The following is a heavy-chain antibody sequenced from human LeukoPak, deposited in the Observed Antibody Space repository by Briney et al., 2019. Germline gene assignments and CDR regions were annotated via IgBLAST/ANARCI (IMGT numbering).Heavy chain of an antibody. D-gene: IGHD1-1*01. J-gene: IGHJ4*01. CDR2: RRGNGET. V-gene: IGHV3-23*01. Sequence: GGSLRLTCTASGFSISNYAMSWVRQAPARGPEWDSSRRGNGETFYADSVKGRCTLSRDDSRNTVYLQLNDLRAEDTDIYYCAKASWVSNAEAVWWGQGTQVTVSS. CDR1: GFSISNYA. CDR3: AKASWVSNAEAVW.